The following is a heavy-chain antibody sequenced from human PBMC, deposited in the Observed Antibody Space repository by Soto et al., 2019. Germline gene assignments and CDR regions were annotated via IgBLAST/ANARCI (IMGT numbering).Heavy chain of an antibody. J-gene: IGHJ6*02. Sequence: ASVKVSCKGSGYTFTSYGISWVRQAPGQGLEWMGWIDVNTNYAQKFQGRVTMTTDTSTSTAYLELRSLRSDDTAVYYCATRENYYGMDVWGQGTTVTVSS. CDR3: ATRENYYGMDV. V-gene: IGHV1-18*04. CDR1: GYTFTSYG. CDR2: IDVNT. D-gene: IGHD1-26*01.